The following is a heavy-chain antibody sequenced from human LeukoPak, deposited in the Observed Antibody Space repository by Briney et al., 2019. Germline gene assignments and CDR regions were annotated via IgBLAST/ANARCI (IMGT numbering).Heavy chain of an antibody. CDR3: AKDRGKKWELLSNFDY. CDR2: ISYDGSNK. J-gene: IGHJ4*02. Sequence: RGSLRLSCAASGFTFSSYGMHWVRQAPGKGLEWVAVISYDGSNKFYADSVKGRFTISRDNSKNTLYLQMNSLRAEDTAVYYCAKDRGKKWELLSNFDYWGQGTLVTVSS. CDR1: GFTFSSYG. V-gene: IGHV3-30*18. D-gene: IGHD1-26*01.